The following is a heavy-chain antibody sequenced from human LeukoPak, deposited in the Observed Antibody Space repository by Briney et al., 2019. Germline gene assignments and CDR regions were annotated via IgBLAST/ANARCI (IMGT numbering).Heavy chain of an antibody. CDR2: ISGSGGST. CDR3: ATMIVVVITRDNY. V-gene: IGHV3-23*01. CDR1: GFTVSSNY. D-gene: IGHD3-22*01. Sequence: PGGSLRLSCAASGFTVSSNYMSWVRQAPGKGLGWVSAISGSGGSTYYADSVKGRFTISRDNSKNTLYLQMNSLRAEDTAVYYCATMIVVVITRDNYWGQGTLVTVSS. J-gene: IGHJ4*02.